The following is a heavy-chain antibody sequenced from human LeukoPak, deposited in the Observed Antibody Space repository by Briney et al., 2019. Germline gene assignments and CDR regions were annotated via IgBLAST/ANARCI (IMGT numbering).Heavy chain of an antibody. Sequence: SETLSLTCTVSGGSISSYYWSWIRQPPGKGLEWIGYIYYSGSTNYNPSLKSRVTISVDTSKNQFSLKLSSVTAADTAVYYCARGPYDFWSGYPFFDYWGQGTLVTVSS. V-gene: IGHV4-59*12. CDR2: IYYSGST. J-gene: IGHJ4*02. CDR3: ARGPYDFWSGYPFFDY. CDR1: GGSISSYY. D-gene: IGHD3-3*01.